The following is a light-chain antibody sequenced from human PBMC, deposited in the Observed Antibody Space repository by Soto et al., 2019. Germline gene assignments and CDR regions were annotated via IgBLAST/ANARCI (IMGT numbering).Light chain of an antibody. Sequence: QSALTQPPSLSGTPGQRVTISCSGSNSNIGRYSVNWYQHFPGTAPKILIYSDDERPSGVPDRFSGSKSGTSASLAISGLQSEDEAEYYCAAWDDNLNGPLFGGGPKLTVL. CDR2: SDD. CDR1: NSNIGRYS. J-gene: IGLJ3*02. CDR3: AAWDDNLNGPL. V-gene: IGLV1-44*01.